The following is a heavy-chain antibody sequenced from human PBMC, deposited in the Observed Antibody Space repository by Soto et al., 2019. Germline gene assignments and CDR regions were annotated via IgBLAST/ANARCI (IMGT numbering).Heavy chain of an antibody. J-gene: IGHJ3*02. CDR1: GYPVTAYY. D-gene: IGHD3-3*01. CDR3: ARGGGVGVAGSAAFDM. V-gene: IGHV1-2*02. Sequence: QLHLVQSGAVVKKPGASVTVSCSASGYPVTAYYMHWVRQAPGRGLEWMGGINPATGAAKYTQTFQGRVTMTRDTSTSKVFMELGGLTSGDTAVFYWARGGGVGVAGSAAFDMWGQGTLVTVSS. CDR2: INPATGAA.